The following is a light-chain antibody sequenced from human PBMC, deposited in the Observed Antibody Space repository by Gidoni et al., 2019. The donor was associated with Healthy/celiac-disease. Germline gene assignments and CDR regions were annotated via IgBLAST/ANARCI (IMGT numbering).Light chain of an antibody. Sequence: QSVLTQPPLVSGAPGQRVTISCTGSSSNIGAGYDVHWYQQLPGPAPKLLIYGNSNRPSGVPDRFSGSKSGTSASLAITGLQAEDEADYYCQSYDSSLSGVVFGGGTKLTVL. CDR1: SSNIGAGYD. CDR3: QSYDSSLSGVV. CDR2: GNS. V-gene: IGLV1-40*01. J-gene: IGLJ2*01.